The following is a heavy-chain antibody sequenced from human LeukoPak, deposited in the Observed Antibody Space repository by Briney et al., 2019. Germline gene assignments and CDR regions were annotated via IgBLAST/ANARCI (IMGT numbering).Heavy chain of an antibody. CDR2: LNSDGSST. V-gene: IGHV3-74*01. D-gene: IGHD2-15*01. CDR3: ARGPGYCSGGSCYKDFDY. J-gene: IGHJ4*02. Sequence: GGSLRLSCAASGFTFSSYWMHWVRPAPGQGLVWVSRLNSDGSSTSYADSVKGRFTISRDNAKNTLYLQMNSLRAEDTAVYYCARGPGYCSGGSCYKDFDYWGQGTLVTVSS. CDR1: GFTFSSYW.